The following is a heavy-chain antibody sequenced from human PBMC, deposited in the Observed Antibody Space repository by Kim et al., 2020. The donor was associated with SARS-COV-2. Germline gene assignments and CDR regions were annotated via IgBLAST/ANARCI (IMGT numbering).Heavy chain of an antibody. CDR3: GRASSGSGSHIDL. Sequence: GGSLRLSCVASDFTVTGDSMVWVRQAPGKGLEWVSYISSTSRYKYYRDSVRGRFTISRDNDKKSLFLQLNNLRAADTAVYYCGRASSGSGSHIDLWGRGTLVSVSS. J-gene: IGHJ5*02. CDR1: DFTVTGDS. D-gene: IGHD3-10*01. CDR2: ISSTSRYK. V-gene: IGHV3-21*01.